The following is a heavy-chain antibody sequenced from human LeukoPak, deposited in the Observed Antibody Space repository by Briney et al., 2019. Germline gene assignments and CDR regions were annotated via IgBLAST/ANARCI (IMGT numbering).Heavy chain of an antibody. D-gene: IGHD1-26*01. CDR1: GFTFNSYS. Sequence: PGGSLRLSCAASGFTFNSYSINWVRQAPGKGLDWVSSISSSSNYIYYADSVKGRFTISRDNDKNSLYLQMNSLRAEDTAVYYCARISSGRSTYYFDYWGQGTLVTVSS. CDR3: ARISSGRSTYYFDY. V-gene: IGHV3-21*01. J-gene: IGHJ4*02. CDR2: ISSSSNYI.